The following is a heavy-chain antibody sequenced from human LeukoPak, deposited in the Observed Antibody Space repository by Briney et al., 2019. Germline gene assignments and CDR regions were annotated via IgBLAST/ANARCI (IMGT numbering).Heavy chain of an antibody. D-gene: IGHD1-26*01. Sequence: GGSLRLSCTASGLTLSNYWMIWVRQAPGKGLQWVAKIKQDGSEKYYEDSVKGRFTISRDNAENSLYLQMNSLRVEDTAVYYCAARSSGNPYFWGQGTLVTVSS. CDR1: GLTLSNYW. J-gene: IGHJ4*02. V-gene: IGHV3-7*03. CDR3: AARSSGNPYF. CDR2: IKQDGSEK.